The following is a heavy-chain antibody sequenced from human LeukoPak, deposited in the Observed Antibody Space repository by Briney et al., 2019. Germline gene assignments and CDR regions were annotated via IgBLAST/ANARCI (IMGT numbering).Heavy chain of an antibody. Sequence: SSETLSLTCTVSGGSISSYYWSWIRQPPGKGREWLGYIYYSGSTNYNPSLKSRVTISVDTSKNQFSLELSSVTAADTAVYYCARGLTIPDAFDIWGQGTMVTVSS. CDR1: GGSISSYY. V-gene: IGHV4-59*01. CDR3: ARGLTIPDAFDI. D-gene: IGHD3-3*01. CDR2: IYYSGST. J-gene: IGHJ3*02.